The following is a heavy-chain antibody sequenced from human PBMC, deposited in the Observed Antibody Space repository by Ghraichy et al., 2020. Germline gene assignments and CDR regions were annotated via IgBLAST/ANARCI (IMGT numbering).Heavy chain of an antibody. CDR2: ISGSGGNT. CDR1: GFSFSSYA. J-gene: IGHJ3*02. CDR3: AKALAVYCSGGSCDFDI. V-gene: IGHV3-23*01. Sequence: GGSLRLSCAASGFSFSSYAMSWVRQAPGKGLEWVSAISGSGGNTYYADSVKGRFTISRDNSKNTLYLKMNSLRAEDRAVYYCAKALAVYCSGGSCDFDIWGQGTMVTVSS. D-gene: IGHD2-15*01.